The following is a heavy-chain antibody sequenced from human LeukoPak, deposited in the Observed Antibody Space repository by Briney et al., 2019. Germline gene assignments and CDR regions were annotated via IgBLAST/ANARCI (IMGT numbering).Heavy chain of an antibody. V-gene: IGHV3-21*01. Sequence: GGSLRLSCAASGFTFTSYDMNWLRQAPGKGLEWVSSITSRRGYIYYADSVKGRFTISRDNAKKSLYLQMNSLRAEDTAVYYCARGGESSVNDCWGQGTLVTVSS. CDR3: ARGGESSVNDC. CDR1: GFTFTSYD. CDR2: ITSRRGYI. D-gene: IGHD2-21*01. J-gene: IGHJ4*02.